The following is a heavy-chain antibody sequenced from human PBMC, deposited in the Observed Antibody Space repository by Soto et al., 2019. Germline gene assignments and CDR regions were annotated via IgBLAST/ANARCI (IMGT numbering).Heavy chain of an antibody. V-gene: IGHV3-30-3*01. CDR1: GFTFNNYA. CDR2: ISYDGSNK. CDR3: ARDPLWGTAMVLWYFDL. J-gene: IGHJ2*01. D-gene: IGHD5-18*01. Sequence: QVQLVESGGGVVQPGRSLRLSCAASGFTFNNYAMHWVRQAPGKGLEWVALISYDGSNKYYADSVKGRFTISRDNSKNTLYLQMNRLRAEDTAVYYCARDPLWGTAMVLWYFDLWGRGTLVTVSS.